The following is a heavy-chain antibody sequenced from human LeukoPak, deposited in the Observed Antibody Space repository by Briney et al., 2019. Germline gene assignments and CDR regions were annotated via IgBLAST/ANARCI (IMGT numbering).Heavy chain of an antibody. V-gene: IGHV3-7*03. D-gene: IGHD2-2*02. CDR2: IKQDGSEK. CDR1: GFTFSSYW. CDR3: ARDKVPAAIHYDY. J-gene: IGHJ4*02. Sequence: PGGSLRLSCAASGFTFSSYWVTWVRQAPGKGLEWVANIKQDGSEKYYVDSVKGRFTISRDNAKNSLYLQMNSLRAEDTALYYCARDKVPAAIHYDYWGQGTLVTVSS.